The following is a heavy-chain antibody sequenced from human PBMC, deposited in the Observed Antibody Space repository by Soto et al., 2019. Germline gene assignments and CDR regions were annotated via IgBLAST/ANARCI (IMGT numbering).Heavy chain of an antibody. CDR2: ISGGGDTI. CDR1: GFTFSDHY. Sequence: GSLRIYCAASGFTFSDHYMSWIRQAPGKGLEWVSYISGGGDTIHYADSVKGRFTVSRDNAKNSLYLQMNSLRTEDTAVYYCARPQIVAAGTSDYWGQGTLVTVSS. J-gene: IGHJ4*02. D-gene: IGHD6-13*01. V-gene: IGHV3-11*01. CDR3: ARPQIVAAGTSDY.